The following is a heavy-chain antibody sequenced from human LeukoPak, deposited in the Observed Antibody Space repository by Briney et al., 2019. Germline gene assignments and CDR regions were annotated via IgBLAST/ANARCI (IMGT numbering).Heavy chain of an antibody. D-gene: IGHD6-13*01. CDR2: IYSGGST. Sequence: GGSLRLSCAASGFTVSSNYMSWVRQAPGKGLEWVSVIYSGGSTYYADSVKGRFTISRDNSKNTLYLQMNSLRAEDTAVYYCATRYSSSWYDYWGQGTLVTVSS. J-gene: IGHJ4*02. CDR1: GFTVSSNY. V-gene: IGHV3-53*01. CDR3: ATRYSSSWYDY.